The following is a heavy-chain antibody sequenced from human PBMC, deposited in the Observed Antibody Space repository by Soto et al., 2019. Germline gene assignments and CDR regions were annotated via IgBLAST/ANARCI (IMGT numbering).Heavy chain of an antibody. CDR2: IYYSGST. CDR3: ASSPPGSRLLEWFSLDYYYYGMDV. CDR1: GGSISSSSYY. J-gene: IGHJ6*02. V-gene: IGHV4-39*01. D-gene: IGHD3-3*01. Sequence: LSLTCTVSGGSISSSSYYWGWIRQPPGKGLEWIGSIYYSGSTYYNPSLKSRVTISVDTSKNQFSLKLSSVTAADTAVYYCASSPPGSRLLEWFSLDYYYYGMDVWGQGTTVTVSS.